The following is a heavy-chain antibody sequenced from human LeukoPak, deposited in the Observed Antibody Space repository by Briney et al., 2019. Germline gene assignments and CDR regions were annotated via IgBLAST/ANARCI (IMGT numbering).Heavy chain of an antibody. CDR1: GGSISSNSYY. V-gene: IGHV4-39*01. Sequence: SETLPLTCTVSGGSISSNSYYWGWIRQPPGRGLEWIGSIYYSGTTYYNPSLKSRVTISVDTSKNQFSLKLSSVTAADTAMYYCSSDDTSSTDYWGQGTLVTVSS. D-gene: IGHD6-6*01. CDR3: SSDDTSSTDY. CDR2: IYYSGTT. J-gene: IGHJ4*02.